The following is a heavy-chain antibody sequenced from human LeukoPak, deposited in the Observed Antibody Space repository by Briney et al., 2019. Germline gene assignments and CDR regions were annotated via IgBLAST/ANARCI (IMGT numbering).Heavy chain of an antibody. CDR2: INHSGST. D-gene: IGHD3-10*01. V-gene: IGHV4-34*01. Sequence: PSETLSLTCAVYGGSFSGYYWSWIRQPPGRGLEWIGEINHSGSTNYNPSLKSRVTIAVDTSKNQFSLKLSSVTAADTAVYYCARGSYSRRGNWFDPWGQGTLVTVSS. CDR1: GGSFSGYY. CDR3: ARGSYSRRGNWFDP. J-gene: IGHJ5*02.